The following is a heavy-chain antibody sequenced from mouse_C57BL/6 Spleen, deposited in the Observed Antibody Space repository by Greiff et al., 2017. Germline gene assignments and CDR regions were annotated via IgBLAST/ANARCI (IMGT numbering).Heavy chain of an antibody. CDR3: ARMGVTEYYAMDY. D-gene: IGHD2-2*01. CDR1: GYAFTNYL. Sequence: QVQLQQSGAELVRPGTSVKVSCKASGYAFTNYLIEWVKQRPGQGLEWIGVINPGSGGTNYNEKFKGKATLTADKSSSTAYMQLSSLTSEDSAVYFCARMGVTEYYAMDYWGQGTSVTVSS. CDR2: INPGSGGT. J-gene: IGHJ4*01. V-gene: IGHV1-54*01.